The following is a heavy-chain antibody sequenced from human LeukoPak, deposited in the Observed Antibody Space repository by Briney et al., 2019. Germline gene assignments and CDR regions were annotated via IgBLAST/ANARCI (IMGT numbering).Heavy chain of an antibody. CDR3: ASSADYGDYHQCDY. D-gene: IGHD4-17*01. Sequence: ASVKVSCKASGYTLTSYDINWVRQATGQGLEWMGWMNPNSGRTGYAQNFQGRITITRNTSISTAYMELSSLRSEDTAVYYCASSADYGDYHQCDYWGQGTLVTVSS. J-gene: IGHJ4*02. CDR2: MNPNSGRT. CDR1: GYTLTSYD. V-gene: IGHV1-8*01.